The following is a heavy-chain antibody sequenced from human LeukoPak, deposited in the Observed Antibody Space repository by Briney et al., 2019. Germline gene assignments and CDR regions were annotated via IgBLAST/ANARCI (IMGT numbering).Heavy chain of an antibody. J-gene: IGHJ4*02. CDR3: ARVDYDSSGYHDYFDY. CDR2: INSDGSST. D-gene: IGHD3-22*01. Sequence: QPGGSLRLSCAASGFTFSSYWMHWVRQAPGKGLVWVSHINSDGSSTTYADSVKGRFTISRDNAKNTLYLQMNSLRAEDTAVYYCARVDYDSSGYHDYFDYWGQGTLVTVSS. V-gene: IGHV3-74*01. CDR1: GFTFSSYW.